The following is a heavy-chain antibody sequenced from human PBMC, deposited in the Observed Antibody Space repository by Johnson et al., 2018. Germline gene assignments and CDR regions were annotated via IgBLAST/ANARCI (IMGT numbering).Heavy chain of an antibody. CDR3: AGRAYYGTGAADAFDI. D-gene: IGHD3-10*01. J-gene: IGHJ3*02. CDR2: IYPGDSDT. CDR1: GYSFTSYW. V-gene: IGHV5-51*03. Sequence: VQLVQSGAEVKKPGGSLKISCKGSGYSFTSYWIGWVRQMPGKRLEWMGIIYPGDSDTRYSPSFQGQVTISADKSISTAYLQWSSLKASDSGMYYCAGRAYYGTGAADAFDIWGQGTMVTVSS.